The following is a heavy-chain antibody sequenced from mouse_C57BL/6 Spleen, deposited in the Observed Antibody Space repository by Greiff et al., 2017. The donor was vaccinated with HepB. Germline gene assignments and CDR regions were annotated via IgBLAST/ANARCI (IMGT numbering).Heavy chain of an antibody. Sequence: EVQVVESGPELVKPGDSVKISCKASGYSFTGYFMNWVMQSHGKSLEWIGRINPYNGDTFYNQKFKGKATLTVDKSSSTAHMELRSLTSEDSAVYYCAREWSTPYYFDYWGQGTTLTVSS. CDR3: AREWSTPYYFDY. CDR1: GYSFTGYF. CDR2: INPYNGDT. J-gene: IGHJ2*01. V-gene: IGHV1-20*01. D-gene: IGHD5-1*01.